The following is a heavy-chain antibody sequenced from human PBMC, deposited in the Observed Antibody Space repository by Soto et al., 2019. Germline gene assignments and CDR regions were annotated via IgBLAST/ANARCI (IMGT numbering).Heavy chain of an antibody. CDR2: IHFDGSTT. CDR1: GFTFSSYA. J-gene: IGHJ4*02. Sequence: PGGSLRLSCAASGFTFSSYAMSWALQVPGKGLVWVSRIHFDGSTTHYADSVKGRFTISRDNAKNTLSLQMNSLRAEDTAVYYCARDAYISGYYQFDYWGQGTLVTVSS. V-gene: IGHV3-74*01. CDR3: ARDAYISGYYQFDY. D-gene: IGHD6-19*01.